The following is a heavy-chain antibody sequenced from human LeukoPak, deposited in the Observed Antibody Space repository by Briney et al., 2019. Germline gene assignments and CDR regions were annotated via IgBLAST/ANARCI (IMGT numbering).Heavy chain of an antibody. CDR2: IYYSGST. Sequence: PLETLSLTCIVSGGSMRSNYWSLIRQPPGKGLEWIGNIYYSGSTNYNPSLKSRVTISIDPSKNQFSLKLSSVTAADTAIYYCVKDNGRWFDPWGQGTLVIVSS. J-gene: IGHJ5*02. CDR3: VKDNGRWFDP. D-gene: IGHD1-26*01. CDR1: GGSMRSNY. V-gene: IGHV4-59*01.